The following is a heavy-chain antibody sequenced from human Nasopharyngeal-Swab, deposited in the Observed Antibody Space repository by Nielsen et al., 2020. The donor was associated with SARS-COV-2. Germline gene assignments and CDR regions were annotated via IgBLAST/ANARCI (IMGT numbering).Heavy chain of an antibody. CDR1: GFTFSSYG. D-gene: IGHD1-26*01. J-gene: IGHJ4*02. V-gene: IGHV3-33*01. Sequence: GSSLRLSCAASGFTFSSYGMHWVRQATAKGLEWVAVIWYDGSNKYYADSVKGRFTISRDNSKNTLYLQMNSLRAEDTAVYYGARGETIWTVSGSYPIDYWGQGTLVTVSS. CDR2: IWYDGSNK. CDR3: ARGETIWTVSGSYPIDY.